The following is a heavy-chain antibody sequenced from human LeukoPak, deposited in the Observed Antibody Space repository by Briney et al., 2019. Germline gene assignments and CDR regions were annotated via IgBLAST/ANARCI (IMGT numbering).Heavy chain of an antibody. D-gene: IGHD2-2*01. CDR3: AKDPRRWKVVVPAYFDY. CDR1: GFTFSSYG. J-gene: IGHJ4*02. V-gene: IGHV3-30*02. Sequence: GGSLRLSCAASGFTFSSYGTLWVRQAPGRGLEWVAFIRYDGSNKYYADSVKGRFTISRDNSKNTLYLQMNSLRAEDTAVYYCAKDPRRWKVVVPAYFDYWGQGTPVTVSS. CDR2: IRYDGSNK.